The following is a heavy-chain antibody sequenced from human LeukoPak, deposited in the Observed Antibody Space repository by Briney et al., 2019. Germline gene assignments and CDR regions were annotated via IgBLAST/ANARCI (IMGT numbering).Heavy chain of an antibody. V-gene: IGHV3-33*08. J-gene: IGHJ4*02. CDR3: ARGDYGGNTGAFDY. CDR1: GFTFSSYG. D-gene: IGHD4-23*01. Sequence: GRSLRLSCAASGFTFSSYGMHWVRQAPGKGLEWVAVIWYDGSNKYYADSVKGRFTISRDNSKNTLYLQMNSLRAEDTAVYYCARGDYGGNTGAFDYWGQGTLVTVSS. CDR2: IWYDGSNK.